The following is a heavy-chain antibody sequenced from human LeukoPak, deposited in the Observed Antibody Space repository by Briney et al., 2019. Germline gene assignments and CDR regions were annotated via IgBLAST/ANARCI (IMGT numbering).Heavy chain of an antibody. Sequence: SETLSFTCTVSGGSISSYYWSWIRQPPGKGLEWIGYIYYSGSTNYNPSLKSRVTISVATSKNQFSLKLSSVTAADTAVYYCASGTLAYYYDSSGYGFDPWGQGTLVTVSS. V-gene: IGHV4-59*01. CDR2: IYYSGST. CDR3: ASGTLAYYYDSSGYGFDP. D-gene: IGHD3-22*01. J-gene: IGHJ5*02. CDR1: GGSISSYY.